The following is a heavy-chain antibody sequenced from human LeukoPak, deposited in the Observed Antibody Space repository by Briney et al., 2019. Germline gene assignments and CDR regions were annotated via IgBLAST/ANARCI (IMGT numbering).Heavy chain of an antibody. D-gene: IGHD6-13*01. CDR2: IYYSGST. CDR3: ARGGSAGISV. V-gene: IGHV4-59*12. Sequence: SETLSLTCTVSGGSISSYYWSWIRQPPGKGLEWIGYIYYSGSTNYNPSLKSRVTISVDTSKNQFSLKLSSVTAADTAVYYCARGGSAGISVWGQGTLVTVSS. J-gene: IGHJ4*02. CDR1: GGSISSYY.